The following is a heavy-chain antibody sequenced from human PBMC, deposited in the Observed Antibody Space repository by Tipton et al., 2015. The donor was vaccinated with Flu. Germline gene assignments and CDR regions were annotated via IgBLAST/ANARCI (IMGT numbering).Heavy chain of an antibody. J-gene: IGHJ3*01. CDR2: IYPGDSKT. V-gene: IGHV5-51*01. Sequence: QLVQSGAEVKKHGESLKISCKLSGQTFSDFWIGWVRQKPGKGLEWMGIIYPGDSKTIYRPPFQGLVTISVDKSLETAYLQWRSLKASDSAMYYCARGDSFGVWGQGTLVPVSS. CDR3: ARGDSFGV. CDR1: GQTFSDFW.